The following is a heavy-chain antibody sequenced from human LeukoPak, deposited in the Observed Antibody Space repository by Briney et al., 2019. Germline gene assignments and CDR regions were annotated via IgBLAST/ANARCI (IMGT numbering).Heavy chain of an antibody. V-gene: IGHV1-2*02. Sequence: ASVKVSCKASGYTFTGYYMHWVRQAPGQVPEWIGWISPNNGDTRYSQKFQGRVTMTTDTSISTAYMELSGLTSDDTAVYYCAAPGYKYGYVLDHWGQGTLVTVSS. CDR1: GYTFTGYY. CDR2: ISPNNGDT. J-gene: IGHJ4*02. D-gene: IGHD5-18*01. CDR3: AAPGYKYGYVLDH.